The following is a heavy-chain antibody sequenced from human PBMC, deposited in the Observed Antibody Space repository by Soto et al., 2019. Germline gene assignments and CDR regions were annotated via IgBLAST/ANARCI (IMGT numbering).Heavy chain of an antibody. J-gene: IGHJ4*02. V-gene: IGHV3-73*01. CDR2: IRSKANGYAT. CDR1: GFTFSGSS. D-gene: IGHD3-9*01. CDR3: TRVTETGFPFDY. Sequence: GGSLRLSCAASGFTFSGSSMHWVRQASGKGLEWIGHIRSKANGYATAYAASVKGRFTISRDDSKNTAYLQMNSLKSEDTAVYYCTRVTETGFPFDYWGQGTLVTVSS.